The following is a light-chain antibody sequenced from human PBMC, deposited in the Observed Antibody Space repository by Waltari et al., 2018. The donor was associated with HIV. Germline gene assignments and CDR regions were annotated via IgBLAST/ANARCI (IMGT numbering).Light chain of an antibody. J-gene: IGLJ2*01. CDR1: NIAGRK. V-gene: IGLV3-21*02. CDR2: DDS. Sequence: YVLTQPPSVSVAPGQTARITCGGDNIAGRKVHWYQRRPGQAPALVVFDDSDRPSGIPERFSGSISGNTATLIISRVEDGDEADYYCQLWDESNEQVVFGGGTRLTVL. CDR3: QLWDESNEQVV.